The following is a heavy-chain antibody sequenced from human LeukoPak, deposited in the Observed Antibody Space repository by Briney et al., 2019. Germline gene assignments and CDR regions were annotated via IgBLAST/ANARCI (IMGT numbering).Heavy chain of an antibody. CDR1: GYTFTIYA. D-gene: IGHD3-3*02. CDR3: ARDPGTHFWSGYWYYYYGMDV. V-gene: IGHV1-3*01. Sequence: ASVNVSCKASGYTFTIYAMHWVRQAPGQRLEWMGWINAGNGNTKYSQKFQGRVTITRDTSASTAYMELSSLRSEDTAVYYCARDPGTHFWSGYWYYYYGMDVWGQGTTVTVSS. CDR2: INAGNGNT. J-gene: IGHJ6*02.